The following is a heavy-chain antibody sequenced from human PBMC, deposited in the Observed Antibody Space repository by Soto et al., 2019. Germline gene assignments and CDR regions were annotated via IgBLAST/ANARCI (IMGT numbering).Heavy chain of an antibody. CDR1: GFTFSSYW. CDR3: AREEGYCGGGSCFRSAFDL. CDR2: IKQDGSEK. Sequence: GGSLRLSCAASGFTFSSYWMSWVRQAPGKGLEWVANIKQDGSEKYYADSVKGRFAISRDNAKNSVYLQMNSLRAEDTAVYYCAREEGYCGGGSCFRSAFDLWGQGTVVTVSS. D-gene: IGHD2-15*01. J-gene: IGHJ3*01. V-gene: IGHV3-7*01.